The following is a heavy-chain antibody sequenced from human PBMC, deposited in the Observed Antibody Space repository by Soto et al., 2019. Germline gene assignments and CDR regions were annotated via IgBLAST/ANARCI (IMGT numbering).Heavy chain of an antibody. J-gene: IGHJ4*02. V-gene: IGHV3-21*01. CDR3: ARVTPLDPDYGGNPFSDF. CDR2: ISTSSTYI. D-gene: IGHD4-17*01. CDR1: GFTLSAYS. Sequence: PGGSLRLSCAASGFTLSAYSMNWVRQTPGKGLEWVSSISTSSTYIHYADSVKGRFTISRDNAKNSLFLQMNSLTAEDTAVYYCARVTPLDPDYGGNPFSDFWGQGTLVTVSS.